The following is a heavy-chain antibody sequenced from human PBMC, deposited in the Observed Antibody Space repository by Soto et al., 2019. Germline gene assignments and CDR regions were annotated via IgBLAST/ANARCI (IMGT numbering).Heavy chain of an antibody. CDR2: IYHSGRT. CDR1: SYTICSGYD. V-gene: IGHV4-38-2*02. CDR3: ATHQYSAGWWGPVGFDL. Sequence: SYSLSLTCKVSSYTICSGYDGGWIRKPPGKGLEWIGSIYHSGRTYYNPPLKSRVTISVDTSKNQFSLRLSSVTAADTAVYYCATHQYSAGWWGPVGFDLWGQGSLVTVSS. J-gene: IGHJ4*02. D-gene: IGHD6-19*01.